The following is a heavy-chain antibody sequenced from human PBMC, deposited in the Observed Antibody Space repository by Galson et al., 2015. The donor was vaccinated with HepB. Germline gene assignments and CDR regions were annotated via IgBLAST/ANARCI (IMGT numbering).Heavy chain of an antibody. CDR2: ISGSGGST. V-gene: IGHV3-23*01. CDR1: GFTFSSYA. J-gene: IGHJ5*02. Sequence: SLRLSCAASGFTFSSYAMSWVRQAPGKGLEWVSAISGSGGSTYYADPVKGRFTISRDNSKNTLYLQMNSLRAEDTAVYYCARGTYYDFWSGYYNGHWFDPWGQGTLVTVSS. D-gene: IGHD3-3*01. CDR3: ARGTYYDFWSGYYNGHWFDP.